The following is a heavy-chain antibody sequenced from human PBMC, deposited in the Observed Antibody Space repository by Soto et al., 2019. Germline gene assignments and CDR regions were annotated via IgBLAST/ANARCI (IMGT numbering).Heavy chain of an antibody. CDR1: GFTFSGSA. J-gene: IGHJ4*02. D-gene: IGHD4-17*01. CDR2: IRSKSNSYAT. Sequence: EVQLVESGGGLVQPGGSLKLSCAVSGFTFSGSAMHWVRQASGKGLEWVGRIRSKSNSYATAYAASVKGRFTISRDDLTNAAFLQMNSLKTGDTAVYYCTRGYGDYVRDYWGQGTLVTVSS. CDR3: TRGYGDYVRDY. V-gene: IGHV3-73*01.